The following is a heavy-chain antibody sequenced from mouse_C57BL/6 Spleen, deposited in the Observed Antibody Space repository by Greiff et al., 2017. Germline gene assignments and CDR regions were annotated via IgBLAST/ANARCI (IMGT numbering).Heavy chain of an antibody. D-gene: IGHD1-1*01. CDR1: GFTFSDYY. CDR3: AREITTVVAKGWYFDV. Sequence: EVKLVESEGGLVQPGSSMKLSCTASGFTFSDYYMAWVRQVPEKGLEWVANINYDGSSTYYLDSLKSRFIISRDNAKNVLYLQMSRLKSEDTATYYCAREITTVVAKGWYFDVWGTGTTVTVSS. J-gene: IGHJ1*03. CDR2: INYDGSST. V-gene: IGHV5-16*01.